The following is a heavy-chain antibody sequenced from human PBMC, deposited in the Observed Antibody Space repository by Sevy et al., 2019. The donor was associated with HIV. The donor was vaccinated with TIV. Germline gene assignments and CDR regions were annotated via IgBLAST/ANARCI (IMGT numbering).Heavy chain of an antibody. CDR3: AKVLHIVVVPAAIDYYYGMDV. CDR2: MRFDGTIK. J-gene: IGHJ6*02. D-gene: IGHD2-2*01. CDR1: GFTFSTYG. V-gene: IGHV3-30*02. Sequence: GGSLRLSCAASGFTFSTYGMHWVRQAPGRGLEWVAFMRFDGTIKYHTDSVKDRFTISRDNSKNTLYLQMNSLKTEDTAVYFCAKVLHIVVVPAAIDYYYGMDVWGQGTTVTVSS.